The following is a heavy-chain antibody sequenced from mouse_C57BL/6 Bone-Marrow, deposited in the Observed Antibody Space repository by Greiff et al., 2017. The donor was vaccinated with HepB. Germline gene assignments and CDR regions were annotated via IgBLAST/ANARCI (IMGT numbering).Heavy chain of an antibody. CDR3: AIGYYGSSYGDY. Sequence: VQLKESGPELVKPGASVKISCKASGYSFTDYNMNWVKQSNGKSLEWIGVINPNYGTTSYNQKFKGKATLTVDQSSSTAYMQLNSLTSEDSAVYYCAIGYYGSSYGDYWGQGTTLTVSS. J-gene: IGHJ2*01. V-gene: IGHV1-39*01. D-gene: IGHD1-1*01. CDR1: GYSFTDYN. CDR2: INPNYGTT.